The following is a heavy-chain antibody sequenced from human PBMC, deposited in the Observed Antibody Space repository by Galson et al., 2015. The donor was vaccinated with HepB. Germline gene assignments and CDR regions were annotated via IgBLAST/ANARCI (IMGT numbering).Heavy chain of an antibody. CDR1: GFTFNNAW. J-gene: IGHJ6*03. D-gene: IGHD1-26*01. Sequence: SLRLSCAASGFTFNNAWMNWVRQAPGKGLEWVGRIKRKADGGTTDYAAPVKGRFTISRDDSKNTLYLQMNSLKTEDTAVYYCTTAPVGATHYCYYYMDVWGKGTTVTVSS. CDR2: IKRKADGGTT. CDR3: TTAPVGATHYCYYYMDV. V-gene: IGHV3-15*01.